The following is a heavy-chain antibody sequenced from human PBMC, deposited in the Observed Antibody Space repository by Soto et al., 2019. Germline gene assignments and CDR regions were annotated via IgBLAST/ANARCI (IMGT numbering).Heavy chain of an antibody. CDR1: GFTFSSYG. CDR3: AREGGSLNWFDP. CDR2: ISYDGSNK. J-gene: IGHJ5*02. Sequence: PGGSLRLSCAASGFTFSSYGMHWVRQAPGKGLEWVAVISYDGSNKYYADSVKGRFTISRDNSKNTLYLQMNSLRAEDTDVYYCAREGGSLNWFDPWGQGTLVTVSS. V-gene: IGHV3-30*03. D-gene: IGHD1-26*01.